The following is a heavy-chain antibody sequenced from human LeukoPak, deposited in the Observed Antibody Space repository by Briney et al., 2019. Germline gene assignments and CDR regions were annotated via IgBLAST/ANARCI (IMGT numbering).Heavy chain of an antibody. Sequence: PGGSQRLSCAASGFTFSSYAMSWVRQAPGKGLEWVSAISGSGGSTHYADSVKGRFTISRDNSKNTQSLQMNSLRAEDTAVYYCLGYCSGNNCYSGGYWGQGTLVTVSS. CDR2: ISGSGGST. V-gene: IGHV3-23*01. CDR1: GFTFSSYA. J-gene: IGHJ4*02. CDR3: LGYCSGNNCYSGGY. D-gene: IGHD2-15*01.